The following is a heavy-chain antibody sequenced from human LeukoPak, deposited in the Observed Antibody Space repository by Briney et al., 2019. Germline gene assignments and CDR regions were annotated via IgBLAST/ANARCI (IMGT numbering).Heavy chain of an antibody. CDR1: GYTFTGYY. J-gene: IGHJ6*02. Sequence: SVKVSCKASGYTFTGYYMHWVRQAPGQGLEWMGGIIPIFGTANYAQKFQGRVTITADESTSTAYMELSSLRSEDTAVYYCARRGYSSTNYYYYGMDVWGQGTTVTVSS. D-gene: IGHD6-13*01. CDR3: ARRGYSSTNYYYYGMDV. CDR2: IIPIFGTA. V-gene: IGHV1-69*13.